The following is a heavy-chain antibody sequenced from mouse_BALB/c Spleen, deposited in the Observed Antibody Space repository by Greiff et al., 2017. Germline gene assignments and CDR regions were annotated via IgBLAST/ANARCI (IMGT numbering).Heavy chain of an antibody. CDR1: GYTFTSYY. V-gene: IGHV1S81*02. D-gene: IGHD2-2*01. J-gene: IGHJ1*01. Sequence: QVQLLQPGAELVKPGASVKLSCKASGYTFTSYYMYWVKQRPGQGLEWIGGINPSNGGTNFNEKFKSKATLTGDKSSSTSYMQLSSLTSEDSAVYYCTRCGYYWYFDVWGAGTTVTVSS. CDR2: INPSNGGT. CDR3: TRCGYYWYFDV.